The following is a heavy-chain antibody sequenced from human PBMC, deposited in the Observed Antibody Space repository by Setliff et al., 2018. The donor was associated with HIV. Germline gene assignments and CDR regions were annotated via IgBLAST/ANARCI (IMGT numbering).Heavy chain of an antibody. V-gene: IGHV3-53*01. J-gene: IGHJ4*02. CDR3: AKGSGFYDY. CDR2: MYDGGST. CDR1: GFTVSSNY. Sequence: ETLSLSCTVSGFTVSSNYMTWVRQAPGKGLEWVALMYDGGSTYYADSVKGRFTITRDISKNTLDLQMNSLRVDDTAVYYCAKGSGFYDYWGQGALVTVSS. D-gene: IGHD3-22*01.